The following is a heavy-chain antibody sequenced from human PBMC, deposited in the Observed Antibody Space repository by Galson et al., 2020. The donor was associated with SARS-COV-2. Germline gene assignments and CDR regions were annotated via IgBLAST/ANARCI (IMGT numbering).Heavy chain of an antibody. V-gene: IGHV3-33*01. CDR2: IWYDGSNK. CDR3: ARDGIVGATPLLDY. Sequence: GESLKLSCAASGFTFSSYGMHWVRQAPGKGLEWVAVIWYDGSNKYYADSVKGRFTISRDNSKNTLYLQMNSLRAEDTAVYYCARDGIVGATPLLDYWGQGTLVTVSS. J-gene: IGHJ4*02. D-gene: IGHD1-26*01. CDR1: GFTFSSYG.